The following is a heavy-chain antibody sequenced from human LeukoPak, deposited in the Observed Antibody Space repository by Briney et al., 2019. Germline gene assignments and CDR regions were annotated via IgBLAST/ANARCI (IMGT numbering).Heavy chain of an antibody. CDR2: INAGNGHT. J-gene: IGHJ4*02. CDR3: ARGIWSATRVDYYLDN. Sequence: GASVKVSFKASGYTFSGYAILWVRQAPGQRFEWMGWINAGNGHTKYSQNFQGRVTITRDSSANIVYMDVSSLTSEDTAVYYCARGIWSATRVDYYLDNWGRGTLVTVSS. V-gene: IGHV1-3*01. D-gene: IGHD5-24*01. CDR1: GYTFSGYA.